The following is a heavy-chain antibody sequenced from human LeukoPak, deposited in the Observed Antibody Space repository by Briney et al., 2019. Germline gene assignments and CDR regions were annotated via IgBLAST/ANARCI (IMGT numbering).Heavy chain of an antibody. V-gene: IGHV3-74*01. CDR2: INSDVSTT. D-gene: IGHD3-16*01. Sequence: GRTLRLSCAPSVFTFTRYWMHGVRQAPGKGLMWVSRINSDVSTTSYADSVKGRFTISRDNAKNTLYLQMNSLRVEDTAVYYCTRINYGWGQGTLVTVSS. CDR3: TRINYG. CDR1: VFTFTRYW. J-gene: IGHJ4*02.